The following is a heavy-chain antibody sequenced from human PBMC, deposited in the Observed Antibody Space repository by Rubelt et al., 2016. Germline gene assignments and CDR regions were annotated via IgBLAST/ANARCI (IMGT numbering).Heavy chain of an antibody. V-gene: IGHV3-33*01. CDR1: GFTFSSYG. CDR3: ASIEKYCTNGVCYLHYFDY. CDR2: IWYDGSNK. J-gene: IGHJ4*02. Sequence: SRGASGFTFSSYGMHWVRQAPGKGLEWVAVIWYDGSNKYYADSVKGRFTISRDNSKNTMYLQMNSLRAEDTAVYYFASIEKYCTNGVCYLHYFDYWGQGTLVTVSS. D-gene: IGHD2-8*01.